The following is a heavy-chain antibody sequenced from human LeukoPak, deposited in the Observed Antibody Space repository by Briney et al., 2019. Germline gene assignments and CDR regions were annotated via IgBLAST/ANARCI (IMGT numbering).Heavy chain of an antibody. CDR2: IYPGDSDT. CDR3: ARSGREMATIAYFDY. CDR1: GYSFTSYW. Sequence: GESLKISCKGSGYSFTSYWIGWVRQMPGKGLEWMGIIYPGDSDTRYSPSFQGQVTISADKSISTAYLQWSSLKASDTAMYYCARSGREMATIAYFDYWGQGTMVTVSS. J-gene: IGHJ4*02. V-gene: IGHV5-51*01. D-gene: IGHD5-24*01.